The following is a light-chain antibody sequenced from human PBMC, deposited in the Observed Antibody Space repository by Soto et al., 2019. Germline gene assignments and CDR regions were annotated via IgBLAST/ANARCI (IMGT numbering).Light chain of an antibody. V-gene: IGKV3-11*01. CDR1: QSVGTY. CDR2: EAS. CDR3: QQGSNWPPLT. Sequence: EIVLTQSPVTLSLSPGETATLSCRASQSVGTYLAWYQLKSGQAPRLLIYEASKRATGIPARFSGRGSGTDFTLTISSLEPEDFALYYCQQGSNWPPLTFGGGTKVENK. J-gene: IGKJ4*01.